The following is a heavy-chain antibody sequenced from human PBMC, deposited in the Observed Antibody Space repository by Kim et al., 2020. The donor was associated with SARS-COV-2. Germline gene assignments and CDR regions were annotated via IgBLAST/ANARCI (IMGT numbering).Heavy chain of an antibody. D-gene: IGHD1-1*01. CDR3: ARDDDGFDY. Sequence: GDPYYPGSVKGRFTISRENAKNSLYLQMNSLRAGDTAVYYCARDDDGFDYWGQGTLVTVSS. CDR2: GDP. V-gene: IGHV3-13*05. J-gene: IGHJ4*02.